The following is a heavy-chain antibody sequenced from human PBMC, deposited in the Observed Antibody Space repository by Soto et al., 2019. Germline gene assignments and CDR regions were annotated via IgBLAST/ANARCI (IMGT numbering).Heavy chain of an antibody. V-gene: IGHV2-5*02. D-gene: IGHD3-10*01. CDR1: GFSRTTRGVA. CDR2: IYWDDDK. Sequence: QITLKESGPTLVKPTETLTLTCTFSGFSRTTRGVAVGWIRQPPGKALEWLAVIYWDDDKRHSPSLKNRLTITKDTSKNQVVLTLTNMDPVDTATYYCAHGDGSLGRDWFDPWGQGTLVTVSS. CDR3: AHGDGSLGRDWFDP. J-gene: IGHJ5*02.